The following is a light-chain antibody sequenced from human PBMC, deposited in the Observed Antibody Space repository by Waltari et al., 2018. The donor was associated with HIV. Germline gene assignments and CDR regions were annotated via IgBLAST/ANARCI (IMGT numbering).Light chain of an antibody. Sequence: QSALTQPRSVSGSPGQSVTMSCSGTSSDVGGYKYVSWYQQHPGKAPKLLIDDVNKRPSGVSDRFSGSKSGNTASLTISGLQVEDEADYYCCSYAGSYTYVVLGGGTKLTVL. CDR2: DVN. J-gene: IGLJ2*01. CDR3: CSYAGSYTYVV. CDR1: SSDVGGYKY. V-gene: IGLV2-11*01.